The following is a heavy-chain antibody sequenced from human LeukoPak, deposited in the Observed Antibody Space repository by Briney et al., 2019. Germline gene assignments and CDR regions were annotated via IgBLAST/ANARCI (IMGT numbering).Heavy chain of an antibody. Sequence: GGSLRLSCAASGFTFDDYAMNWVRQAPGKGLEWVSSISSSSSYIYYADSVKGRFTISRDNAKKSLYLQMNSLRAEDTAVYYCARWDDSSGYYPYYFDYWGQGTLVTVSS. D-gene: IGHD3-22*01. V-gene: IGHV3-21*01. CDR1: GFTFDDYA. CDR3: ARWDDSSGYYPYYFDY. J-gene: IGHJ4*02. CDR2: ISSSSSYI.